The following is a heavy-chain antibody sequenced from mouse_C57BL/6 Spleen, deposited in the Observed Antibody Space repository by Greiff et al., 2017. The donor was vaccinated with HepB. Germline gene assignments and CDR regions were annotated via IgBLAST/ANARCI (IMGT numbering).Heavy chain of an antibody. Sequence: VQLQQSGAELARPGASVKMSCKASGYTFTSYTMHWVKQRPGQGLEWIGYINPSSGYTKYNQKFKDKATLTADKSSSTAYMQLSSLTSEDSAVYYCAREENWTPCAYWGQGTLVTVSA. D-gene: IGHD4-1*01. CDR1: GYTFTSYT. CDR3: AREENWTPCAY. V-gene: IGHV1-4*01. J-gene: IGHJ3*01. CDR2: INPSSGYT.